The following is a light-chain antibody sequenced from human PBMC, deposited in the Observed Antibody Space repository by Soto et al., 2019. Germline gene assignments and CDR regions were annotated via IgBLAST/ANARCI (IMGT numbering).Light chain of an antibody. CDR3: QQLNNYLT. V-gene: IGKV1D-13*01. CDR2: DAS. J-gene: IGKJ4*01. Sequence: AIQLTQSPSSLSASVGDRVTITCRASQGISSALAWYQQKPGKAPKLLIYDASSLESGVPSRFSGSGSGTDFTLTISSLQPEDFATYYCQQLNNYLTFGGGTKVEIK. CDR1: QGISSA.